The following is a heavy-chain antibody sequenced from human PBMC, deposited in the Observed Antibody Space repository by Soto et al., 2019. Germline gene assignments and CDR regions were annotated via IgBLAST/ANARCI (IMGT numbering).Heavy chain of an antibody. J-gene: IGHJ6*02. CDR3: VRERTIFGVAPGGGVDV. D-gene: IGHD3-3*01. Sequence: TLSLTCAVSGGSISTSDYSWSWIRQPPGRGLEWLGSIYHTGTTHYIPSLKSRLTMSLDKSKNQFSLDLTSVTAADTALYYCVRERTIFGVAPGGGVDVWGQGTTVTVSS. CDR2: IYHTGTT. CDR1: GGSISTSDYS. V-gene: IGHV4-30-2*01.